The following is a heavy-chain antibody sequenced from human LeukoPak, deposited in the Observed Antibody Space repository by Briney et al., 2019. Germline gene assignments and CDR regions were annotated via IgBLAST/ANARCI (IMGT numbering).Heavy chain of an antibody. CDR1: GGTFSSYA. CDR3: ARGRNIVATTQMGY. D-gene: IGHD5-12*01. Sequence: ASVKVSCKASGGTFSSYAISWVRQAPGQGLEWMGWMNPNSGNTGYAQKFQGRVTMTRNTSISTAYMELSSLRSEDTAVYYCARGRNIVATTQMGYWGQGTLVTVSS. CDR2: MNPNSGNT. V-gene: IGHV1-8*02. J-gene: IGHJ4*02.